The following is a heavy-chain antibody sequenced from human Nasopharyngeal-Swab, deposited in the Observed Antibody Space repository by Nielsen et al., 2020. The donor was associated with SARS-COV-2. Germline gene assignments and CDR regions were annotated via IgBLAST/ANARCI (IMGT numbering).Heavy chain of an antibody. CDR3: ARHSYSSSLAPFDY. J-gene: IGHJ4*02. CDR2: IYPGDSDT. Sequence: GESLKISCKGSGYNFAIYWIGWVRQMPGKGLEWMGIIYPGDSDTRYSPSFQGHVTITTDESISTAYLQWNSLEASDTAMYYCARHSYSSSLAPFDYWVQGTLVTVSS. D-gene: IGHD6-6*01. V-gene: IGHV5-51*01. CDR1: GYNFAIYW.